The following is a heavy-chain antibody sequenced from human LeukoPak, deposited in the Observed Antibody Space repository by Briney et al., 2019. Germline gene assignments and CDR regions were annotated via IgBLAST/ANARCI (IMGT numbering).Heavy chain of an antibody. Sequence: PGGSLRLSCAASGSTVSSNYMSWVRQAPGKGLEWVAVISYDGSNKYYADSVKGRFTISRDNSKNTLYLQMNSLRAEDTAVYYCAKDGGDILTGYVDYWGQGTLVTVSS. CDR1: GSTVSSNY. J-gene: IGHJ4*02. CDR3: AKDGGDILTGYVDY. V-gene: IGHV3-30*18. D-gene: IGHD3-9*01. CDR2: ISYDGSNK.